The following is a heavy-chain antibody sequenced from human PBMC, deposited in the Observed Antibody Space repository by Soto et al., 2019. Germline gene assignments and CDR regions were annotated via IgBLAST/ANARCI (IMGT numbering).Heavy chain of an antibody. D-gene: IGHD1-26*01. J-gene: IGHJ4*02. V-gene: IGHV3-30*09. Sequence: PGGSLRLSCLASGFIFRSYAMHWVRQAPGKGLEWVAVITYDGANGYYADSVRGRFAISRDNSKSTLFLQMNGLRPEDTAVYYCARAFSGSYPNFDYWGQGTLVTVSS. CDR3: ARAFSGSYPNFDY. CDR1: GFIFRSYA. CDR2: ITYDGANG.